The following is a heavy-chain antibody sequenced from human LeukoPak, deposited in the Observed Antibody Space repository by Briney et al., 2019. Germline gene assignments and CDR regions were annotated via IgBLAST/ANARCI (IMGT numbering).Heavy chain of an antibody. D-gene: IGHD6-13*01. J-gene: IGHJ4*02. V-gene: IGHV3-30-3*01. Sequence: PGRSLRLSCAASGFTFSSCPMHWVRQAPGKGLEWVAVISYDGGNKYYADSVKGPFTISRDNSKNTLYLQMNSLRAEDTAVYYCARATSSSWYPGDYWGQGTLVTVSS. CDR2: ISYDGGNK. CDR3: ARATSSSWYPGDY. CDR1: GFTFSSCP.